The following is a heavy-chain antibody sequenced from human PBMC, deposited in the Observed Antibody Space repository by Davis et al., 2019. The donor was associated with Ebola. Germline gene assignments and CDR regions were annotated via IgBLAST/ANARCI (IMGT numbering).Heavy chain of an antibody. D-gene: IGHD3-22*01. CDR1: GGSISSYY. CDR3: ASLRQTHDSSGYSQPFDY. CDR2: IYYSGST. J-gene: IGHJ4*02. V-gene: IGHV4-59*08. Sequence: SETLSLTCTVTGGSISSYYWSWIRQPPGKGLEWIGYIYYSGSTNYNPSLKSRVTISVDTSKNQFSLKLSSVTAADTAVYYCASLRQTHDSSGYSQPFDYWGQGSLVTVSS.